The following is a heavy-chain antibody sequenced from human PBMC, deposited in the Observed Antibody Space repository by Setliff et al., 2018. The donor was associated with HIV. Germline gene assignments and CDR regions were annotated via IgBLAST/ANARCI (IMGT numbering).Heavy chain of an antibody. V-gene: IGHV1-46*01. Sequence: ASVKVSCKASGYTFTSYYIHWVRQAPGQGLEGMGIINPSGGSTNYAQKFQDRVTMTRDTSTTTVYMDLRSLRSEDTAVYYCARARGRLSDFDIWGQGTMVTVSS. J-gene: IGHJ3*02. CDR3: ARARGRLSDFDI. D-gene: IGHD3-10*01. CDR1: GYTFTSYY. CDR2: INPSGGST.